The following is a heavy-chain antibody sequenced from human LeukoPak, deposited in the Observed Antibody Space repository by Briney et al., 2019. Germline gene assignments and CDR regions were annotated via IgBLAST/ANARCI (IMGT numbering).Heavy chain of an antibody. J-gene: IGHJ5*02. Sequence: SETLSLTCTVSGYSISSGYYWGWIRQPPGKGLEWIGSIYHSGSTYYNPSLKSRVTISVDTSKNQFSLKLSSVTAADTAVYYCARENYYDSSGYYLYNWFDPWGQGTLVTVSS. D-gene: IGHD3-22*01. V-gene: IGHV4-38-2*02. CDR1: GYSISSGYY. CDR2: IYHSGST. CDR3: ARENYYDSSGYYLYNWFDP.